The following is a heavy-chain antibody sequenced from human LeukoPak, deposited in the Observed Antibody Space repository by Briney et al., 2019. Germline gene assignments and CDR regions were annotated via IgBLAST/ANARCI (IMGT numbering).Heavy chain of an antibody. CDR3: ARDGAMIVVLYYFDY. D-gene: IGHD3-22*01. CDR2: INSDGSRT. Sequence: GGSLRLSCEASGFTFSISWMHWVRQAPGKGLAWVSHINSDGSRTDYADSVRGRFTISRDNSKNTLYLQMNSLRAEDTAVYYCARDGAMIVVLYYFDYWGQGTLVTVSS. CDR1: GFTFSISW. V-gene: IGHV3-74*01. J-gene: IGHJ4*02.